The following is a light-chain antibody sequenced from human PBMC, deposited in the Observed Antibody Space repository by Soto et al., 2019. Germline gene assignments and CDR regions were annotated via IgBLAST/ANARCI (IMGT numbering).Light chain of an antibody. J-gene: IGKJ3*01. CDR2: DAS. CDR1: QSVGSNF. V-gene: IGKV3-20*01. CDR3: QQYGRSPFT. Sequence: EIVLTQSPGTLSLSPGEGATLSCRASQSVGSNFLVWYQQKPGQAPRVLIYDASSRATGIPDRFSGSGSGTDFTLTISRLEPEDFAVYYCQQYGRSPFTFGHGTKVD.